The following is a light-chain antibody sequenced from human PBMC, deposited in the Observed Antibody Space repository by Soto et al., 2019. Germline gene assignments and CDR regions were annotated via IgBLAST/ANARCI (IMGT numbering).Light chain of an antibody. CDR1: QSVSSTY. Sequence: EIAVEQRAGTLSISPGEGATHSCRASQSVSSTYLAWYQQKAGQAPRLLIYGASSRATGIPDRFSGSGSGTDFTLTICRLEPEDCALYCSPLPGSSPIPFAEGTRLEIK. J-gene: IGKJ5*01. CDR3: PLPGSSPIP. V-gene: IGKV3-20*01. CDR2: GAS.